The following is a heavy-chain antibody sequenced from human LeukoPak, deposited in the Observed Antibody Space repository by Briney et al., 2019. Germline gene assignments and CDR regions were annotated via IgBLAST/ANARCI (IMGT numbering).Heavy chain of an antibody. CDR1: GGSISSSNW. V-gene: IGHV4-4*02. Sequence: SETLSLTCAVSGGSISSSNWWSWVRQPPGKGLEWIGEIYHSGSTNYNPSLKSRVTISVDKSKNQFSLKLSSVTAADTAVYYCARVYRPRIVVVITANDAFDIWGQGTMVTVSS. J-gene: IGHJ3*02. CDR2: IYHSGST. D-gene: IGHD3-22*01. CDR3: ARVYRPRIVVVITANDAFDI.